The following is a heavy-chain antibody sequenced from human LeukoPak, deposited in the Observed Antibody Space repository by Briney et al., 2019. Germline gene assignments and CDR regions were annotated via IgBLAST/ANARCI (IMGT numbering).Heavy chain of an antibody. CDR1: GGSFSGYY. CDR2: INHSGST. J-gene: IGHJ5*02. V-gene: IGHV4-34*01. CDR3: ARDGCGGDCYSGPAGFDP. D-gene: IGHD2-21*02. Sequence: SETLSLTCAVYGGSFSGYYWSWIRQPPGKGLEWIGEINHSGSTNYNPSLKSRVTISVDTSKNQFSLKLSSVTAADTAVYYCARDGCGGDCYSGPAGFDPWGQGTLVTVSS.